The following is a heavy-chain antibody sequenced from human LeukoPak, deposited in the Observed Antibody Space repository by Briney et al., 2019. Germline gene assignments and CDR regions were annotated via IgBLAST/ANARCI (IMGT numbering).Heavy chain of an antibody. V-gene: IGHV3-15*01. CDR1: GFIFGNYW. CDR3: TTAGQLELQDY. J-gene: IGHJ4*02. Sequence: GGSLRLSCAASGFIFGNYWMGWVRQAPGKGLEWVGRIKSKTDGGTTDYAAPVKGRFTISRDDSKNTLYLQMNSLKTEDTAVYYCTTAGQLELQDYWGQGTLVTVSS. CDR2: IKSKTDGGTT. D-gene: IGHD1-7*01.